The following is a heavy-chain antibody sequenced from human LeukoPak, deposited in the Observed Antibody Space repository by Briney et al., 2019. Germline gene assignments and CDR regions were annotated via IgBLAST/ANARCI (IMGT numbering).Heavy chain of an antibody. J-gene: IGHJ4*02. Sequence: PGGSLRLSCAASGFTFSSYAMSWVRQAPGKGLEWVANIKQDGSEKYYVDSVKGRFTISRDNAKNSLYLQMNSLRAEDTAVYYCARAWVDTIFGVVIHNYFDYWGQGTLVTVSS. CDR3: ARAWVDTIFGVVIHNYFDY. CDR1: GFTFSSYA. V-gene: IGHV3-7*01. D-gene: IGHD3-3*01. CDR2: IKQDGSEK.